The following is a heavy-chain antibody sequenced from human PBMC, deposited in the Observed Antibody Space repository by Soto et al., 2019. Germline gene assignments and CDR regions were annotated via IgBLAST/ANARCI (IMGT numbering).Heavy chain of an antibody. J-gene: IGHJ6*02. V-gene: IGHV4-30-4*01. Sequence: PSETLSLTCTVSGGPISSGDYYWSWIRQPPGKGLEWIGYIYYSGSTYYNPSLKSRVTISVDTSKNQFSLKLSSVTAADTAVYYCARAYCGGDCYRYYYGMDVWGQGTTVTVSS. CDR1: GGPISSGDYY. CDR2: IYYSGST. D-gene: IGHD2-21*02. CDR3: ARAYCGGDCYRYYYGMDV.